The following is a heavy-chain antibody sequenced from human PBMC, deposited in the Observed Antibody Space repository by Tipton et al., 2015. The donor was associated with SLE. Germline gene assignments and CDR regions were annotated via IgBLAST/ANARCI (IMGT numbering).Heavy chain of an antibody. J-gene: IGHJ6*02. Sequence: LRLSCTVSGASISGYFWSWIRQPPGKGLEWIDHMYHSGSTAYNPSLKSRATISEDTSKNQFSLRLSSVTAADTAVYFCSRSTGLPAESRYYYGVDLWGQGTTVKVSS. CDR1: GASISGYF. D-gene: IGHD2-2*01. CDR2: MYHSGST. V-gene: IGHV4-59*01. CDR3: SRSTGLPAESRYYYGVDL.